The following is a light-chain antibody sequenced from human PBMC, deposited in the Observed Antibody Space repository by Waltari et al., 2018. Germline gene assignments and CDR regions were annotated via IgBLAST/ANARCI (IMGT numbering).Light chain of an antibody. CDR2: EVS. V-gene: IGLV2-23*02. CDR3: CSYAGSGSWV. Sequence: QSALTQPASVSGSPGQSITISCSGTSSDIGSYDLVSWYQQPPGKAPKFMISEVSERPSGVSNRFSGSKSGNTASLTISGLQAEDEADYYCCSYAGSGSWVFGGGTKLTVL. J-gene: IGLJ3*02. CDR1: SSDIGSYDL.